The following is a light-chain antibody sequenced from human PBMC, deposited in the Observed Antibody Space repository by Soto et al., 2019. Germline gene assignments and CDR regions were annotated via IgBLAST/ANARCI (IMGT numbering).Light chain of an antibody. CDR3: SSYTSSSTLLYV. CDR1: SSDVGGYNY. J-gene: IGLJ1*01. CDR2: DVS. Sequence: QSALTQTASVSGSPGQSITISCTGTSSDVGGYNYVSWYQQHPGKAPKLMIYDVSTRPSGVSNRFSGSKSGNTASLTISGLQAEDEADYYCSSYTSSSTLLYVFGTGTKVTVL. V-gene: IGLV2-14*01.